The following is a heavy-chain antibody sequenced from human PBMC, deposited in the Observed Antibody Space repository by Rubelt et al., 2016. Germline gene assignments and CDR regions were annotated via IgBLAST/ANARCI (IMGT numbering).Heavy chain of an antibody. CDR2: IIPIFGTA. CDR3: AREDENYYYGMDV. J-gene: IGHJ6*02. V-gene: IGHV1-69*01. Sequence: LLVQSGAEVKKPGSSVKVSCKASGGTFSSYAISWVRQAPGQGLEWMGGIIPIFGTANYAQKFQGRVTITAEESRSTAYMELSSLRSEETAVYYCAREDENYYYGMDVWGQGTTVTVSS. CDR1: GGTFSSYA.